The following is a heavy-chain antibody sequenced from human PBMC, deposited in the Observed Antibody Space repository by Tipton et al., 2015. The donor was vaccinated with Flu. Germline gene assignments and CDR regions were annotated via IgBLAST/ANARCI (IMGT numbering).Heavy chain of an antibody. CDR2: IYHTGNI. CDR1: GDSIGSGYY. Sequence: LRLSCSVSGDSIGSGYYWGWIRQPPGRGLEWIGNIYHTGNIYYNPSLKSRVTILVDTSRNQFSLRLTSVTAADTAVYFCARDYGDFNWFESWGQGTLVTVSS. D-gene: IGHD4-17*01. V-gene: IGHV4-38-2*02. CDR3: ARDYGDFNWFES. J-gene: IGHJ5*01.